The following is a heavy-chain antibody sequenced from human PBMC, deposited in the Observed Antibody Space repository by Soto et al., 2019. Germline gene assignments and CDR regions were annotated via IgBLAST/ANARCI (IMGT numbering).Heavy chain of an antibody. Sequence: ESGGGLVQPGGSLRLSCAASGFTFSTYSISWVRQAPGKGLEWISYISSSSSTIYYVDSVKGRFTISRDNAKNSLFLQMNSLRAEDTAVYYCATDRGKVLTWGQGTPVTVSS. J-gene: IGHJ5*02. CDR3: ATDRGKVLT. V-gene: IGHV3-48*01. CDR2: ISSSSSTI. CDR1: GFTFSTYS. D-gene: IGHD3-10*01.